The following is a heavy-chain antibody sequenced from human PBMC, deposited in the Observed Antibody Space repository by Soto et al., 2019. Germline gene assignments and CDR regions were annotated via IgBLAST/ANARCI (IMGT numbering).Heavy chain of an antibody. CDR2: IYYSGST. CDR3: ARRVRIQLWPYYYYYGMDV. Sequence: PSETLSLTCTVSGGSISSGDYYWSWIRQPPGKGLEWIGYIYYSGSTYYNPSLKSRVTISVDTSKNQFSLKLSSVTAADTAVYYCARRVRIQLWPYYYYYGMDVWGQGTTVTVS. D-gene: IGHD5-18*01. J-gene: IGHJ6*02. V-gene: IGHV4-30-4*01. CDR1: GGSISSGDYY.